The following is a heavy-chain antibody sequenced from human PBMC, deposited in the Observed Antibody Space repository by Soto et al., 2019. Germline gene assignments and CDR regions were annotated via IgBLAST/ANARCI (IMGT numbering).Heavy chain of an antibody. Sequence: ASVKVSCKASGYTFTSYEINWVRQATGQGLEWMGWMNPNSGDTGDAQKFQGRVTMTRNTSISTAYMELSSLRSEDTAVYYCARGELLWFGDLLSWGQGTLVTVSS. CDR2: MNPNSGDT. CDR1: GYTFTSYE. V-gene: IGHV1-8*01. D-gene: IGHD3-10*01. J-gene: IGHJ4*02. CDR3: ARGELLWFGDLLS.